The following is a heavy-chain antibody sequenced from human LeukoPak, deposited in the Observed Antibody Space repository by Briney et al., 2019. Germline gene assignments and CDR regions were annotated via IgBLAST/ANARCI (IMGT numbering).Heavy chain of an antibody. J-gene: IGHJ6*03. CDR2: IIPIFGTA. CDR1: GGTFSSYA. Sequence: ASVKVSCKASGGTFSSYAISWVRQAPGQGLEWMGGIIPIFGTANYAQKFQGRVTITADESTSTAYMELSSLRSEDTAVYYCAGVNYYGSGSYTYYYYMDVWGKGTTVTISS. V-gene: IGHV1-69*13. CDR3: AGVNYYGSGSYTYYYYMDV. D-gene: IGHD3-10*01.